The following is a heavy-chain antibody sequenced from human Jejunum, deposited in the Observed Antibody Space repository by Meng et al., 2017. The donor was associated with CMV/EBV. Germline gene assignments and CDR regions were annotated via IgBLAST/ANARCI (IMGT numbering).Heavy chain of an antibody. D-gene: IGHD5-12*01. Sequence: KASGYTFTAYYLHWVRQAPGQGLEWMGWVYPPSGVTEYARRFQGRVTMTRDTSITTAYMELSRLTSDDTALYYCAAVTYSAYNDVDYWGQGTLVTVSS. CDR3: AAVTYSAYNDVDY. J-gene: IGHJ4*02. CDR2: VYPPSGVT. CDR1: GYTFTAYY. V-gene: IGHV1-2*02.